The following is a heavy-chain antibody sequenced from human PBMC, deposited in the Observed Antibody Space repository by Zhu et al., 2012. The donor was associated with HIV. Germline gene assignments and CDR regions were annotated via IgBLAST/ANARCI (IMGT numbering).Heavy chain of an antibody. Sequence: QVQLVESGGGLVKPGGSLRLSCAVSGFDFSDSYMGWIRQPPGKGLEWLSYIDNRGGNTYYADSIQGRFIISRDNAKNSLFLQMKSLRVEDTAVYYCARGGWLRYIXHDSWGQGTLVTVS. V-gene: IGHV3-11*04. D-gene: IGHD5-12*01. J-gene: IGHJ5*01. CDR3: ARGGWLRYIXHDS. CDR2: IDNRGGNT. CDR1: GFDFSDSY.